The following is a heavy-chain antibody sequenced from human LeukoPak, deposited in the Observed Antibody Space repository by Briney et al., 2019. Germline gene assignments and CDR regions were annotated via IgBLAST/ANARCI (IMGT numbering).Heavy chain of an antibody. J-gene: IGHJ4*02. CDR3: ARLAARGYYFDY. Sequence: GGSLRLSCAASGFTVSSKYMSWVRQAPGKGLEWVSVIYSGGSTYYADSVKGRFTISRDDSKNTVDLQMNSLRVEDTAVYYCARLAARGYYFDYWGQGTLVTVSS. V-gene: IGHV3-53*01. CDR1: GFTVSSKY. D-gene: IGHD6-6*01. CDR2: IYSGGST.